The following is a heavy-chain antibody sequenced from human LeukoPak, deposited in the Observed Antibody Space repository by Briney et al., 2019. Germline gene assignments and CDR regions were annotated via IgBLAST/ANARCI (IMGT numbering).Heavy chain of an antibody. V-gene: IGHV3-21*01. Sequence: GGSLRLSCAASGFTFSSYAMSWVRQAPGKGLEWVSSISSGSSYIYYADSVKGRFTISRDNAKNSLYLQMNSLRAEDTAVYYCARSPSTAMVFDYWGQGTLVTVSS. CDR2: ISSGSSYI. J-gene: IGHJ4*02. CDR1: GFTFSSYA. CDR3: ARSPSTAMVFDY. D-gene: IGHD5-18*01.